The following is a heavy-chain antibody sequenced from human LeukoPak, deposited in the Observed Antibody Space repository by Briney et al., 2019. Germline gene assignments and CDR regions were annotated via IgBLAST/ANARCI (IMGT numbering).Heavy chain of an antibody. Sequence: GESLKISCKGSGYSFTSYWIGWVRQMPGKGLKWMGIIYPGDSDTRYSPSFQGQVTISADKSISTPYLQWSSLKASDTAMYYCARNYYGSGSYVGVDYWGQGTLVTVSS. J-gene: IGHJ4*02. CDR2: IYPGDSDT. V-gene: IGHV5-51*01. CDR1: GYSFTSYW. CDR3: ARNYYGSGSYVGVDY. D-gene: IGHD3-10*01.